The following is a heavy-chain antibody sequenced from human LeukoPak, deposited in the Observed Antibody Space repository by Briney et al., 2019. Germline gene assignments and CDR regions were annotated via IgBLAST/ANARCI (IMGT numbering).Heavy chain of an antibody. J-gene: IGHJ4*02. CDR1: GGSFSGYY. V-gene: IGHV4-34*01. CDR2: INHSGST. Sequence: PSETLSLTCAVYGGSFSGYYWSWIRQPPGKGLEWIGEINHSGSTNYNPSLKSRVTISVDTSKNQFSLKLSSVTAADTAVYYCARHYGSGSYVYFDYWGQGTLVTVSS. D-gene: IGHD3-10*01. CDR3: ARHYGSGSYVYFDY.